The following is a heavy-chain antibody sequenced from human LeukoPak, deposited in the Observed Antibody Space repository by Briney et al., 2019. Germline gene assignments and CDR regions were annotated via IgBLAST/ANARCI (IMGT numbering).Heavy chain of an antibody. J-gene: IGHJ3*02. Sequence: GGSLRLSCAASGFTVSTYGMHWIRQAPGRGLEWVAFFWYDGTDAFYGDSVKGRFTITRDNSQNTLYLQMNSLRVEDTAVYYCARDGFTTSHAFDIWGQGTTVTVSS. D-gene: IGHD1-14*01. CDR2: FWYDGTDA. CDR1: GFTVSTYG. CDR3: ARDGFTTSHAFDI. V-gene: IGHV3-33*01.